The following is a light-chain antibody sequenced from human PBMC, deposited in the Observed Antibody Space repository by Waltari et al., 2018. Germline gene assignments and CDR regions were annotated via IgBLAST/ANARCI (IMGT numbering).Light chain of an antibody. Sequence: DIQMAQSPCTLSASVGDRANITYRASQTISNWLAWYQQKPGKAPKLLIHEASSLEHGVPSRFSGSRSGTEFTLTISSLQPDDSATYYCQQYNKYSYTFGRGTRLELK. CDR3: QQYNKYSYT. CDR1: QTISNW. CDR2: EAS. V-gene: IGKV1-5*03. J-gene: IGKJ2*01.